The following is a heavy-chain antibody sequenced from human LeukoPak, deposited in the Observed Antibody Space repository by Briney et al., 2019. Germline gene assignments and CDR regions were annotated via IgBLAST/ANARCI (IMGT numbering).Heavy chain of an antibody. CDR3: ASVPYYYDSSGYYYDC. V-gene: IGHV1-69*13. CDR2: IIPIFGTA. CDR1: GGTFSSYA. J-gene: IGHJ4*02. Sequence: SVKVSCXASGGTFSSYAISWVRQAPGQGLEWMGGIIPIFGTANFAQKFQGRVTITADEYTNTAYVYLTSLRSEDTAVYYCASVPYYYDSSGYYYDCWSQGTLVTVSS. D-gene: IGHD3-22*01.